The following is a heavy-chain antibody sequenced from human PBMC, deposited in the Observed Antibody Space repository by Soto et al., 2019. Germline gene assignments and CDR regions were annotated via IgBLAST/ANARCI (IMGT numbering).Heavy chain of an antibody. Sequence: GGSLRLSCAASGFTFSSYAMHWVRQAPGKGLEWVAVISYDGSNKYYADSVKGRFTISRDNSKNTLYLQMNSLRAEDTAVYYCARGSRITYYGMDVWGQGTTVTAP. D-gene: IGHD3-10*01. CDR3: ARGSRITYYGMDV. CDR2: ISYDGSNK. V-gene: IGHV3-30-3*01. CDR1: GFTFSSYA. J-gene: IGHJ6*02.